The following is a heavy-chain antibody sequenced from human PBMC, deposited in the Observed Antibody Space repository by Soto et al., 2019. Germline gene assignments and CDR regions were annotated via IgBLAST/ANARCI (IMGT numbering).Heavy chain of an antibody. CDR3: AKDITGTTLAFDI. CDR1: GFTFSSYA. V-gene: IGHV3-23*01. CDR2: ISGSGGST. J-gene: IGHJ3*02. Sequence: GVSLRLSFAASGFTFSSYAMSWVRQAPGKGLEWVSAISGSGGSTYYADSVKGRFTISRDNSKNTLYLQMNSLRAEDTAVYYCAKDITGTTLAFDIWGQGTMVTVSS. D-gene: IGHD1-7*01.